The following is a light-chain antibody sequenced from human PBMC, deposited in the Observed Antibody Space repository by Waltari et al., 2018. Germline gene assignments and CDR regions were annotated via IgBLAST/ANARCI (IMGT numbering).Light chain of an antibody. CDR1: NIAALS. CDR2: DDS. J-gene: IGLJ2*01. V-gene: IGLV3-21*01. CDR3: QVWHSSGGV. Sequence: SYVLTQPPSVSVAPRKTAKITCGGNNIAALSVHWYQQRPGRAPVVVSQDDSDRPSGIPERFSGSNSGNTATLTISGVEAGDEADYYCQVWHSSGGVFGGGTRLTVL.